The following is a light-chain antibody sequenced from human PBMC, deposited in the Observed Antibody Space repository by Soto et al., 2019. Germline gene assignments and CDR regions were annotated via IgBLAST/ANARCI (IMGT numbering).Light chain of an antibody. CDR1: QSVSSY. CDR2: DAS. CDR3: QQRSNWPGT. J-gene: IGKJ3*01. Sequence: EIVLTQSPATLSLSPGERATLSFRASQSVSSYLAWYQQKTGQAPRILIYDASNRDTGIPARFSGSGSGTDFTLTISRLEPEDFEVYYCQQRSNWPGTFGPGTKVDIK. V-gene: IGKV3-11*01.